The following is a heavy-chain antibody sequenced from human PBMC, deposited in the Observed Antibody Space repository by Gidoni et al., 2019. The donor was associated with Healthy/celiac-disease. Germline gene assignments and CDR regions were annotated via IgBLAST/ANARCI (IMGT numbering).Heavy chain of an antibody. CDR1: GFTFSSYA. Sequence: QVQLVESGGGVVQPGRSLRLSCAASGFTFSSYAMHWGRQAPGKGLEWVAVISYDGSNKYYADSVKGRFTISRDNSKNTLYLQMNSLRAEDTAVYYCARALIAAADYFDYWGQGTLVTVSS. D-gene: IGHD6-13*01. CDR3: ARALIAAADYFDY. V-gene: IGHV3-30*04. J-gene: IGHJ4*02. CDR2: ISYDGSNK.